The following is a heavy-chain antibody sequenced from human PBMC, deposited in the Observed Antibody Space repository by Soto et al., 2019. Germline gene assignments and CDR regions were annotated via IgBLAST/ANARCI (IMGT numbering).Heavy chain of an antibody. CDR2: ISSSSSYI. V-gene: IGHV3-21*01. J-gene: IGHJ4*02. D-gene: IGHD2-21*01. CDR1: GFTFSIYS. CDR3: PRQSGDNSVTFDY. Sequence: AGGSLRLSCAASGFTFSIYSMHWVRQAPGKGLEWVSSISSSSSYIYYADSVKGRFTISRDNAKNSPYLQMNSLRAEDTAMYYCPRQSGDNSVTFDYWGQGTLVTVSS.